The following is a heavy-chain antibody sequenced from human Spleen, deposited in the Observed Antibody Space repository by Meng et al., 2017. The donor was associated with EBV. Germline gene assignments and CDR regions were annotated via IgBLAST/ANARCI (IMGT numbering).Heavy chain of an antibody. J-gene: IGHJ4*01. CDR3: ARKEKVVGQFDY. CDR2: LNSGGNA. CDR1: GFTFSSHW. Sequence: EVQLVESXGGVVQPGGSLRVSCAASGFTFSSHWMHWVRQTPGKGLVWVSLLNSGGNAYYSDSVRGRFAISRDNSKNTLYLEMHSLRADDTAMYYCARKEKVVGQFDYWGHGTLVTVSS. D-gene: IGHD3-22*01. V-gene: IGHV3-74*01.